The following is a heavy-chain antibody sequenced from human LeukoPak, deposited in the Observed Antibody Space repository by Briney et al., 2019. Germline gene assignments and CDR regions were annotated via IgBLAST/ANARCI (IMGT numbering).Heavy chain of an antibody. CDR1: GFIFSDYG. CDR2: IRYDGSNK. CDR3: AKDRYYGSGSSYYFDY. Sequence: GGSLRLSCAASGFIFSDYGMHWVRQAPGKGLEWVAFIRYDGSNKYYADSVKGRFTISRDNSKNTLYLQMNSLRAEDTAVYYCAKDRYYGSGSSYYFDYWGQGTLVTVSS. V-gene: IGHV3-30*02. J-gene: IGHJ4*02. D-gene: IGHD3-10*01.